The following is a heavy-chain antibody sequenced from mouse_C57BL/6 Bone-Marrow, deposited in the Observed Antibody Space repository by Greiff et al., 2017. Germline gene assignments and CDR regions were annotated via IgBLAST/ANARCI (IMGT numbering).Heavy chain of an antibody. CDR2: INPNNGGT. J-gene: IGHJ2*01. D-gene: IGHD2-2*01. Sequence: VQLQQSGPELVKPGASVKMSCKASGYTFTDYNMHWVKQSPGKSLEWIGYINPNNGGTSYNQKFKGKATLTVNKSSSTAYMELRSLTSEDSAVSYCAGSRGPGYYFDYWGQGTTLTVSS. V-gene: IGHV1-22*01. CDR1: GYTFTDYN. CDR3: AGSRGPGYYFDY.